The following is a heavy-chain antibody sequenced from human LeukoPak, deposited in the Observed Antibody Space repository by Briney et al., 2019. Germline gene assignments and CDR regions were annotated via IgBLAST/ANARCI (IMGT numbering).Heavy chain of an antibody. CDR1: GFTFSSYS. CDR3: ARDRAGAGHY. J-gene: IGHJ4*02. V-gene: IGHV3-21*01. Sequence: GGSLRLSCAASGFTFSSYSMNWVGQAPGRGREWVSSISYWSSWLYIADSVKDRLTIVRHNAKNSHYLQMNSLRAEDTAVYYCARDRAGAGHYWGQGTLVTAYS. CDR2: ISYWSSWL. D-gene: IGHD6-19*01.